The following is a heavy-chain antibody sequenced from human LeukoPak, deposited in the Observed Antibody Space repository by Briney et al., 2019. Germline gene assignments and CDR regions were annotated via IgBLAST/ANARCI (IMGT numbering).Heavy chain of an antibody. CDR3: AREAQVVPAAIRFDY. D-gene: IGHD2-2*02. CDR1: GGSISSYY. Sequence: SETLSLTCTVSGGSISSYYWSWIRQPPGKGLEWIGYIYYSGSTNYNPSLKSRVTISVDTSKNQFSLKLSSVTAADTAVYYCAREAQVVPAAIRFDYWGQGTLVTVSS. CDR2: IYYSGST. J-gene: IGHJ4*02. V-gene: IGHV4-59*12.